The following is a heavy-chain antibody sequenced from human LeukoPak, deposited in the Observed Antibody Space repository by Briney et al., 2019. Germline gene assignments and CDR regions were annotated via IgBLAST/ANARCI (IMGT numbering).Heavy chain of an antibody. Sequence: SQTLSLTCAISGDSVSSNSAAWNWIRQSPSRGLEWLGRTYYRSKWYNDYAVSVKSRITINPDTSKNQFSLQLNSVTPEDTAVYYCARGGHNYYDSSGSLDYWGQGTLVTVSS. CDR1: GDSVSSNSAA. CDR3: ARGGHNYYDSSGSLDY. J-gene: IGHJ4*02. V-gene: IGHV6-1*01. D-gene: IGHD3-22*01. CDR2: TYYRSKWYN.